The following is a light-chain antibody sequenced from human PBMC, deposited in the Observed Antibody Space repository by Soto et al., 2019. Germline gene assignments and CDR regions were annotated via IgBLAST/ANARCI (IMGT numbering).Light chain of an antibody. CDR3: QQRSNWPIT. CDR1: QGVSTW. V-gene: IGKV3-11*01. CDR2: DAF. J-gene: IGKJ5*01. Sequence: TQSPSSVSASVGGRVTITCRASQGVSTWLAWYQQKPDQAPRLLIYDAFNRATGIPARFSGSGSGTDFTLTISSLEPEDFVVYYCQQRSNWPITFGQGTRLEIK.